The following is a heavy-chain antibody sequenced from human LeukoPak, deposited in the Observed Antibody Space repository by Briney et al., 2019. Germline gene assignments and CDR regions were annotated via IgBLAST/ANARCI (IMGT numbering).Heavy chain of an antibody. CDR1: GGTFSSYA. CDR2: IIPILGIA. D-gene: IGHD6-13*01. Sequence: SVKVSCKASGGTFSSYAISWVRQAPGQGLEWMGRIIPILGIANYAQKFQGRVTITADKSTSTAYMELSSLRSEDAAVYYCARDLAAAGNNYWGQGTLVTVSS. V-gene: IGHV1-69*04. CDR3: ARDLAAAGNNY. J-gene: IGHJ4*02.